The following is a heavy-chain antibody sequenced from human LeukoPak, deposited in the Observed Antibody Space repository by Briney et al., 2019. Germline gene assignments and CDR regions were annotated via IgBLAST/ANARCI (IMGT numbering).Heavy chain of an antibody. J-gene: IGHJ4*02. CDR1: GFTFSNAW. D-gene: IGHD4-23*01. V-gene: IGHV3-15*01. CDR3: TTDLYGGKRGVGY. Sequence: GGSLRLSCAASGFTFSNAWMSWVRQAPGKGLEWVGRIKSKTDGGTTDYAAPVKGRFTISRDDSKNTLYLQMNSLKTEDTAVYYCTTDLYGGKRGVGYWGQGTLVTVSS. CDR2: IKSKTDGGTT.